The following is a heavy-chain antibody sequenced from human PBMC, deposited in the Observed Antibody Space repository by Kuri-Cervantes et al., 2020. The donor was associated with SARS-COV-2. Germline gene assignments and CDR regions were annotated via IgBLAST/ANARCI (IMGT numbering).Heavy chain of an antibody. CDR2: LYYSGST. CDR1: GGSITTYSYY. V-gene: IGHV4-39*02. Sequence: GSLRLSCTVSGGSITTYSYYWGWIRQPPGKGLEWIGSLYYSGSTYYNPSLKSRVTISIDTSKNQFSLRLSSVTAADTAVYYCARESNYSHYYGTEVWGQGTTVTVSS. CDR3: ARESNYSHYYGTEV. J-gene: IGHJ6*02.